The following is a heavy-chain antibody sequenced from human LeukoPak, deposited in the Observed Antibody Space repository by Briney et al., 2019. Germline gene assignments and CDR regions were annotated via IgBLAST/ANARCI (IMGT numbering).Heavy chain of an antibody. D-gene: IGHD5-18*01. V-gene: IGHV3-48*03. Sequence: PGGSLRLSCAASGFTFSSYEMNWVRQAPGKGLEWVSYISSSGSTIYYADSVKGRFTISRDNAKNSLYLQMNSLRAEDTAIYYCARVEIQLWLQDYYYGVEVWAKGPRSASPQ. CDR2: ISSSGSTI. J-gene: IGHJ6*04. CDR1: GFTFSSYE. CDR3: ARVEIQLWLQDYYYGVEV.